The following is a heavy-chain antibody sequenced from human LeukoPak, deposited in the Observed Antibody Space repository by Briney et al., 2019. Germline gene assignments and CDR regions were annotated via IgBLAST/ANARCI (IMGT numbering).Heavy chain of an antibody. D-gene: IGHD6-13*01. V-gene: IGHV1-8*02. CDR3: AYSSSWYGVFDY. J-gene: IGHJ4*02. CDR1: GYTFTGYY. CDR2: MNPNSGNT. Sequence: ASVKVSCKASGYTFTGYYMHWLRQAPGQGLEWMGWMNPNSGNTGYAQKFQGRVTMTRNTSISTAYMELSSLRSEDTAVYYCAYSSSWYGVFDYWGQGTLVTVSS.